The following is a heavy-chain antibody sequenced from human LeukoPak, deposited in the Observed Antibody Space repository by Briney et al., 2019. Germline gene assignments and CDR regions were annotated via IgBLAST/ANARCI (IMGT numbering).Heavy chain of an antibody. D-gene: IGHD6-13*01. V-gene: IGHV4-34*01. CDR3: ASPSLYGGDY. Sequence: KASETLSLTCAVYGRSFSGYYWSWIRQPAGKGLEWIGSIYYSGSTYYNPSLKSRVTISVDTSKNPFSLKLSSVTAADTAVYYCASPSLYGGDYWGQGTLVTVSS. J-gene: IGHJ4*02. CDR1: GRSFSGYY. CDR2: IYYSGST.